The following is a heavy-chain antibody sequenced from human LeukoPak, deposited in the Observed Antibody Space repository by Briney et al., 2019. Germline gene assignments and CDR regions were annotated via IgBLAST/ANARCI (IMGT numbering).Heavy chain of an antibody. CDR1: GYTFSSYA. J-gene: IGHJ4*02. D-gene: IGHD2-15*01. CDR2: ISTSTGNP. V-gene: IGHV7-4-1*02. CDR3: ARGSGGLIEDF. Sequence: ASVKVSCKASGYTFSSYAMNWVRQAPGQGLEWMGWISTSTGNPTYAQGFTGRFVFSLDTSVSTAYLQISNLKADDTAVYYCARGSGGLIEDFRGQGTLVTVSS.